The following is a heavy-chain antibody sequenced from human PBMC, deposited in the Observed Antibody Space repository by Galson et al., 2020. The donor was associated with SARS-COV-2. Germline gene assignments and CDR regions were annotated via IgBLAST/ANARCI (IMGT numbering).Heavy chain of an antibody. CDR1: GYTFTSYY. V-gene: IGHV1-46*01. CDR3: ARDLSPMTTVTWGGDYYYYYYMDV. J-gene: IGHJ6*03. CDR2: INPSGGST. D-gene: IGHD4-4*01. Sequence: ASVKVSCKASGYTFTSYYMHWVRQAPGQGLEWMGIINPSGGSTSYAQKFQGRVTMTRDTSTSTVYMELSSLRSEDTAVYYCARDLSPMTTVTWGGDYYYYYYMDVWGKGTTVTVSS.